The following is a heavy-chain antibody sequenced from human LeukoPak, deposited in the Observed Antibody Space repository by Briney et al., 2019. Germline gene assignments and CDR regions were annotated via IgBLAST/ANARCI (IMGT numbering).Heavy chain of an antibody. CDR3: ARAAVDYYDSSGHGGNWFDP. Sequence: PSESLSLTCTVSGGSISSSSYYWGWIRHPPGKGLEWIGSIYYSGSTHYNPSLKSRVTIPVDTSKNQFSLKLSSVTAADTAVYYCARAAVDYYDSSGHGGNWFDPWGQGTLVTVSS. V-gene: IGHV4-39*07. CDR1: GGSISSSSYY. J-gene: IGHJ5*02. CDR2: IYYSGST. D-gene: IGHD3-22*01.